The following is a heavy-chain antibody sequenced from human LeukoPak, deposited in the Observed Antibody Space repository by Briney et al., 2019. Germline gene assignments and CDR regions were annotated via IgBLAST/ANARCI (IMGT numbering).Heavy chain of an antibody. Sequence: PGGSLRLSCAASGFTYTNYAMNWVRQAPEKGLEWVSVISGSGRRTYYADSVKGRFTISRDNAKNSLYLQMNSLRAEDTAVYYCARDAVLAVAADAFDIWGQGTMVTVSS. CDR2: ISGSGRRT. D-gene: IGHD6-19*01. V-gene: IGHV3-23*01. CDR3: ARDAVLAVAADAFDI. CDR1: GFTYTNYA. J-gene: IGHJ3*02.